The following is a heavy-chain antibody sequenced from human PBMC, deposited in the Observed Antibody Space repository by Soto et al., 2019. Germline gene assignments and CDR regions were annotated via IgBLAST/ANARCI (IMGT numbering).Heavy chain of an antibody. CDR2: IYHSGST. CDR3: ARGLRITIFGVVPDAFDI. V-gene: IGHV4-30-2*01. Sequence: SETLSLTCAVSGGSISSGGYSWSWIRQPPGKGLEWIGYIYHSGSTYYNPSLKSRVTISVDRSKNQFSLKLSSVTAADTAVYYCARGLRITIFGVVPDAFDIWGQGTMVTVSS. J-gene: IGHJ3*02. CDR1: GGSISSGGYS. D-gene: IGHD3-3*01.